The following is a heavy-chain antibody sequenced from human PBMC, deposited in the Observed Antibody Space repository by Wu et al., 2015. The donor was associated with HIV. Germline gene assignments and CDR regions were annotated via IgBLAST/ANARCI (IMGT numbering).Heavy chain of an antibody. CDR2: LNPNSGYT. CDR3: ARGAFYIKSHMDA. V-gene: IGHV1-8*01. D-gene: IGHD1-14*01. J-gene: IGHJ6*02. Sequence: QVQLVQSGAEVKKPGASVKVSCKASGYTFTGHDVNWVRQTRGQGLEWMGWLNPNSGYTVYLQKFQGRVSMTADTSINTAYMELSGLTSEDTAVYYCARGAFYIKSHMDAWGQGTTVIVSS. CDR1: GYTFTGHD.